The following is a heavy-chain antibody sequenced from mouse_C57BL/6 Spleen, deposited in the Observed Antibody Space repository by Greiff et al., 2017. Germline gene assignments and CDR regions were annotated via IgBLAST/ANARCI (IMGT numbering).Heavy chain of an antibody. V-gene: IGHV5-6*01. CDR1: GFTFSSYG. Sequence: EVQGVESGGDLVKPGGSLKLSCAASGFTFSSYGMSWVRQTPDKRLEWVATISSGGSYTYYPDSVKGRFTISRDNAKNTLYLQMSSLKSEDTAMYYCARHDYDGYFDYWGQGTTLTVSS. D-gene: IGHD2-4*01. J-gene: IGHJ2*01. CDR3: ARHDYDGYFDY. CDR2: ISSGGSYT.